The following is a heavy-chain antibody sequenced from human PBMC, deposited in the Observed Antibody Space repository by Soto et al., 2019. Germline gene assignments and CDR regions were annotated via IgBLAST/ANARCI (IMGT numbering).Heavy chain of an antibody. CDR3: AREGSSAAGSVNWFDP. J-gene: IGHJ5*02. D-gene: IGHD6-13*01. Sequence: GASVKVSCKASGYTFTGYYMHWVRQAPGQGLEWMGWINPNSGGTNYAQKFQGWVTMTRDTSISTAYMELSRLRSDDTAVYYCAREGSSAAGSVNWFDPWGQGTLVTVSS. CDR1: GYTFTGYY. V-gene: IGHV1-2*04. CDR2: INPNSGGT.